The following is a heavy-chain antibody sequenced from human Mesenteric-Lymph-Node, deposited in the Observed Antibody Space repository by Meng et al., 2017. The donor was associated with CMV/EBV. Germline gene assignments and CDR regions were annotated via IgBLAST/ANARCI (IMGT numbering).Heavy chain of an antibody. J-gene: IGHJ6*02. CDR1: GFTFSSYG. CDR2: IWYDGSNK. CDR3: ARVAPDTASGGLDV. Sequence: GESLKISCAASGFTFSSYGMHWVRQAPGKGLEWVAVIWYDGSNKYYADSVKGRFTISRDNSENTLYLQMNSLRAEDTALYYCARVAPDTASGGLDVWGQGTTVTVSS. D-gene: IGHD5-18*01. V-gene: IGHV3-33*01.